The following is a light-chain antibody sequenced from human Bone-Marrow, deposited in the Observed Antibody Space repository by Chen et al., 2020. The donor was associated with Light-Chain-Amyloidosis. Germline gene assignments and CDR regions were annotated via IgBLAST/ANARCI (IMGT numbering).Light chain of an antibody. Sequence: QSALTQPASVSGSPGQSITISCTGTSSDVGSYNLVSWYQQHPAKAPKLIIYEGSKRPSGVSNRFSGSKSGNTASLTISGLQAGDEADYYCCSYAGSSTWVFGGGTKLTVL. V-gene: IGLV2-23*01. J-gene: IGLJ3*02. CDR1: SSDVGSYNL. CDR3: CSYAGSSTWV. CDR2: EGS.